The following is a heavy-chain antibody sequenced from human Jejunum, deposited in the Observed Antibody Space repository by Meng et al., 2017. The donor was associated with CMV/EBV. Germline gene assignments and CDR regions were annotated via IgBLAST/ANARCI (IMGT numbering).Heavy chain of an antibody. D-gene: IGHD2-15*01. V-gene: IGHV3-7*01. Sequence: AASAFTFSDYWMAWVRQAPGKGLAWVASINQDGSEIHYLHSVKGRFTISRDNAKYALYLQMNSLRADDTAVYHCARDSFPYSSDNWGQGTLVTVSS. CDR3: ARDSFPYSSDN. CDR1: AFTFSDYW. J-gene: IGHJ4*02. CDR2: INQDGSEI.